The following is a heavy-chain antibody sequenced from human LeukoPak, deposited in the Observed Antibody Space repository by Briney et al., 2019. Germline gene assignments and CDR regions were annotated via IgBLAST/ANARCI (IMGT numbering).Heavy chain of an antibody. CDR1: GGSISSGGYY. D-gene: IGHD3-22*01. Sequence: SQTLSLTCTVSGGSISSGGYYWSWIRQHPGKGLEWIGYIYYSGSTYYNPSLKSRVTISVDTSKNQFPLKLSSVTAADTAVYYCARSPYESNFDYWGQGTLVTVSS. V-gene: IGHV4-31*03. CDR2: IYYSGST. J-gene: IGHJ4*02. CDR3: ARSPYESNFDY.